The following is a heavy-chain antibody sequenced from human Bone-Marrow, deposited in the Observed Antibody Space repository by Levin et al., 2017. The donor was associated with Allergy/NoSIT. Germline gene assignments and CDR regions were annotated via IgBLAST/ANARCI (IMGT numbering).Heavy chain of an antibody. Sequence: SQTLSLTCTVSGDTISSSSHFWGWIRQSPGKGLEWIGSIYHSGTTYYNPSLKSRVTISVDTSKNQFSLKLRSVTAADTALYYCAGQWEAADPSGSYYGGVGYYYYGFDVWGQGTTVIVSS. J-gene: IGHJ6*02. CDR2: IYHSGTT. V-gene: IGHV4-39*01. D-gene: IGHD3-22*01. CDR1: GDTISSSSHF. CDR3: AGQWEAADPSGSYYGGVGYYYYGFDV.